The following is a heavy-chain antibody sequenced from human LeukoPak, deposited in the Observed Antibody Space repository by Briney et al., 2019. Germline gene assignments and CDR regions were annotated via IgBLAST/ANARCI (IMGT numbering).Heavy chain of an antibody. J-gene: IGHJ4*02. CDR1: GFNFGDYA. Sequence: PGRSLRLSCTASGFNFGDYAMSWVRQAPGKGLEWVSSISSSSSYIYYADSVKGRFTISRDNAKNSLYLQMNSLRAEDTAVYYCARDAEGYWGQGTLVTVSS. CDR3: ARDAEGY. CDR2: ISSSSSYI. V-gene: IGHV3-21*01.